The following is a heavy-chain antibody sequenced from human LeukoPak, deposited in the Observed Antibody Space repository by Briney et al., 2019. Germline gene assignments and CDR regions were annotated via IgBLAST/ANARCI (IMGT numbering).Heavy chain of an antibody. J-gene: IGHJ5*02. V-gene: IGHV4-34*01. D-gene: IGHD2-2*01. Sequence: PSETLSLTCAVYGGSFSGYYWSWIRQPPGKGLEWIGEINHSGSTNYNPSLKSRVTISVDTSKNQFSLKLSSVTAADTAVYYRARGQRRAYCSSTSCNNWFDPWGQGTLVTVSS. CDR2: INHSGST. CDR3: ARGQRRAYCSSTSCNNWFDP. CDR1: GGSFSGYY.